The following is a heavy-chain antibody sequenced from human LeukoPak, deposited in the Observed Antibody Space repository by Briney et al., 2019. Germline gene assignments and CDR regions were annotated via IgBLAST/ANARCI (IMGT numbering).Heavy chain of an antibody. D-gene: IGHD3-22*01. Sequence: PGGSLRLSCAASGFSFRSYGMQWVRQAPGKGLEWVTLISDDGNNKYYADSVKGRFTISRDNSKNTLNLQMNSLRAEGTAVYYCAGGYYFGDYWGQGTLVTVSS. CDR2: ISDDGNNK. CDR1: GFSFRSYG. J-gene: IGHJ4*02. CDR3: AGGYYFGDY. V-gene: IGHV3-30*03.